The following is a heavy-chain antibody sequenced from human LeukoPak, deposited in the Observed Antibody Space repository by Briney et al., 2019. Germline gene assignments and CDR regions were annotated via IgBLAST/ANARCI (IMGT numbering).Heavy chain of an antibody. Sequence: SETLSLTCAVSGYSISSNHYWGWIRQPPGKGLEWIGSIYHSGSTYYKPSLKSRVTISVDTSKNQFSLRLSSVAAADTAVYYCARGTSYPYDNFDYWGQGTLVTVSS. CDR3: ARGTSYPYDNFDY. J-gene: IGHJ4*02. CDR1: GYSISSNHY. CDR2: IYHSGST. D-gene: IGHD3-16*01. V-gene: IGHV4-38-2*01.